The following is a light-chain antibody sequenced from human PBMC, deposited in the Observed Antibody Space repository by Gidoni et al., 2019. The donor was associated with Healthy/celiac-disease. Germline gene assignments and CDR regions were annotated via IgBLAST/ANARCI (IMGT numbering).Light chain of an antibody. V-gene: IGKV1-5*03. Sequence: DIQMTQSPSTLSASVGDRVTITCRASQSISSWLAWYQQKPGKAPKLLIYKASSLESGVPSRFSGSGSGTEFTLTISSLQPDDFATYYCQQYNSYSVVFGQXTKLEIK. J-gene: IGKJ2*01. CDR3: QQYNSYSVV. CDR1: QSISSW. CDR2: KAS.